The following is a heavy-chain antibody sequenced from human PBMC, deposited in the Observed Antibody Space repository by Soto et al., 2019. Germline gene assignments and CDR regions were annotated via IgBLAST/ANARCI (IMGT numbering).Heavy chain of an antibody. J-gene: IGHJ5*01. D-gene: IGHD1-1*01. CDR1: GYTFSNYW. CDR2: IYPGDSNT. CDR3: AKRSQRSTGWYDF. V-gene: IGHV5-51*01. Sequence: GESLKISCKASGYTFSNYWIGWVRQMLARGLEWMGIIYPGDSNTRYTPSFQGQVTLSVDKSTSTAYLQWSGLRASDTGIYYCAKRSQRSTGWYDFWGQGTQVTVSS.